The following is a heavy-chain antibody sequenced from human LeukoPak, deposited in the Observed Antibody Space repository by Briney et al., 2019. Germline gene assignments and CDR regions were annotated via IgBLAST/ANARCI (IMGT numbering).Heavy chain of an antibody. Sequence: PGGSLRLSCAASGLTFSSYAMSWVRQAPGKGLEWVSAISGSSGHTYYADSVKGRFTISRDNSKSTLYLQMNSLSTEDTAVYYCAKQGACTDGVCYPHYFAYWGQGSLVTVSS. D-gene: IGHD2-8*01. CDR1: GLTFSSYA. J-gene: IGHJ4*02. CDR3: AKQGACTDGVCYPHYFAY. V-gene: IGHV3-23*01. CDR2: ISGSSGHT.